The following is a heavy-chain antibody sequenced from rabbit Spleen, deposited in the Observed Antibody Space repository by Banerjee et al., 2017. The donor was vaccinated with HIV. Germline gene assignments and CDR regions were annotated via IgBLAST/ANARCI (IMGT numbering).Heavy chain of an antibody. V-gene: IGHV1S43*01. CDR3: ARGSAGDAGYGYYL. Sequence: QQQLVESGGGLVKPGASLTLTCKASGFSFSSGYDMCWVRQAPGKGLEWIGSISTGTYYATWVNGRFSISRNTNLNTVDLKMTSLTAADTATYFCARGSAGDAGYGYYLWGQGTLVTVS. D-gene: IGHD6-1*01. CDR1: GFSFSSGYD. CDR2: ISTGT. J-gene: IGHJ4*01.